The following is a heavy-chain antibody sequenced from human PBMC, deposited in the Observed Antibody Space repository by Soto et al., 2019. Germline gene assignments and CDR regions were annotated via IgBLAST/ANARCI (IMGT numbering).Heavy chain of an antibody. CDR1: GYTFTNNV. V-gene: IGHV1-3*01. CDR3: AREVPDGYSGFDY. CDR2: VNAGNDNT. Sequence: QVHLVQSGAEVKKPGASVKVSCKTSGYTFTNNVIRWVRQAPGQRLEWMGWVNAGNDNTKWSREFQGRLTLTTDTSATTAYMELSSLTSEDTAIYFCAREVPDGYSGFDYWGQGTMVTVSS. J-gene: IGHJ4*02. D-gene: IGHD5-18*01.